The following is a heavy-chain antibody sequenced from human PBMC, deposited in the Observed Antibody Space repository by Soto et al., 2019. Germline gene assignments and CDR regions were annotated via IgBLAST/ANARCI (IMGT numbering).Heavy chain of an antibody. J-gene: IGHJ5*02. CDR1: GFTLSDYY. CDR2: ISTNSRYT. D-gene: IGHD3-9*01. V-gene: IGHV3-11*05. CDR3: ARVYDILTSAWLDP. Sequence: QEQLVESGGGLVKPGGSLRLSCAASGFTLSDYYMTWIRQAPGKGLEWISYISTNSRYTKYADSVKGRFTISTDDAKNSLYLQMNSLRVEDTAVYYCARVYDILTSAWLDPWGQGTLVTVSS.